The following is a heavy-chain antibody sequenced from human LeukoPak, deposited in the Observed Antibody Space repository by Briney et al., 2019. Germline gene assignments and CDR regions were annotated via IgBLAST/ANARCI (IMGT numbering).Heavy chain of an antibody. CDR3: ARNLPSTGDFDY. Sequence: ASVTVSCKASGYTFTNYDINWVRQAPGQGFEWLGWMNPNSGNTGYAQKFQGRVTMTRITSIRTAYMELSGLTSEDTAVYYCARNLPSTGDFDYWGQGTLVSVSS. CDR2: MNPNSGNT. V-gene: IGHV1-8*01. D-gene: IGHD7-27*01. J-gene: IGHJ4*02. CDR1: GYTFTNYD.